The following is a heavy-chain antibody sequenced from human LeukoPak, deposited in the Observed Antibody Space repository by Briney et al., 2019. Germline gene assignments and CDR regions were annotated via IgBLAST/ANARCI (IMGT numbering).Heavy chain of an antibody. D-gene: IGHD3-16*02. CDR1: GGSISSGSYY. J-gene: IGHJ5*02. Sequence: PSETLSLTCTVSGGSISSGSYYWSWIRQPAGKGLEWIGRIYTSGSTNYNPSLKSRVTISVDTSKNQFSLKLSSVTAADTAVYYCAYGYVWGSYRPPFDPWGQGTLVTVSS. CDR2: IYTSGST. V-gene: IGHV4-61*02. CDR3: AYGYVWGSYRPPFDP.